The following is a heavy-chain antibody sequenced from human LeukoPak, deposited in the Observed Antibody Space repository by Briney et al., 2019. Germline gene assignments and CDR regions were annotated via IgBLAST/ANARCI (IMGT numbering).Heavy chain of an antibody. CDR2: INPNSGGT. CDR1: GYTFTGYY. V-gene: IGHV1-2*02. D-gene: IGHD6-13*01. J-gene: IGHJ4*02. Sequence: ASVKVSCKASGYTFTGYYMHWVRQAPGQGLGWMGWINPNSGGTNYAQKFQGRVTMTRDTSISTAYMELSRLRSDDTAVYYCARVPTSSSWYTVGDYWGQGTLVTVSS. CDR3: ARVPTSSSWYTVGDY.